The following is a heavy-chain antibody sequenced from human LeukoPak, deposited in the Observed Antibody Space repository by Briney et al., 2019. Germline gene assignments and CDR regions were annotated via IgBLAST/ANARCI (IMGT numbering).Heavy chain of an antibody. CDR2: IFYSGST. D-gene: IGHD3-16*01. CDR3: ARDRGYAYFIDY. Sequence: SETLSLTCIVSGGSVSSGSYYWSWIRQPPGKGLEGIGYIFYSGSTNYNPSLKSRVTISVDTSQNQFSLKLSSVTAADTAVYYCARDRGYAYFIDYWGQGTLVTVSS. CDR1: GGSVSSGSYY. J-gene: IGHJ4*02. V-gene: IGHV4-61*01.